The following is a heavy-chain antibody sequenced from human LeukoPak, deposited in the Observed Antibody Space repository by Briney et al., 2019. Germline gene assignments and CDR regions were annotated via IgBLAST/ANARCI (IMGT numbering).Heavy chain of an antibody. CDR1: GFTFSSYS. D-gene: IGHD3-22*01. CDR2: ISSSSSTI. J-gene: IGHJ4*02. Sequence: GGSLRLSCAASGFTFSSYSMNWVRQAPGKGLEWVSYISSSSSTIYYADSVKGRFTISRDNAKNSLYLQMNSLRAEDTAVYYCARSTNYYDSSGHPDYWGQGTLVTVSS. V-gene: IGHV3-48*01. CDR3: ARSTNYYDSSGHPDY.